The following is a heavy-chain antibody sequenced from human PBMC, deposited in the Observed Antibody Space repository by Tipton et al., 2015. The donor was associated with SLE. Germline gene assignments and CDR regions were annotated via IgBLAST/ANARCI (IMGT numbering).Heavy chain of an antibody. CDR3: AGLDIAAAGSFDY. D-gene: IGHD6-13*01. V-gene: IGHV4-38-2*01. CDR2: IYHSGST. J-gene: IGHJ4*02. Sequence: TLSLTCAVSGYSISSGYFWGWIRQPPGKGLEWIGSIYHSGSTYYNPSLKSRGTISVDTSKNQFSRKLSSVTAADTAVYYCAGLDIAAAGSFDYWGQGTLVTVSS. CDR1: GYSISSGYF.